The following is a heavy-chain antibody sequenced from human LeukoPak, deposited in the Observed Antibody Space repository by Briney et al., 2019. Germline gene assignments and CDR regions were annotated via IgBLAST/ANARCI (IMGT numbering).Heavy chain of an antibody. CDR3: ARMRGYYGSGSYPLDY. V-gene: IGHV4-59*01. J-gene: IGHJ4*02. D-gene: IGHD3-10*01. CDR2: IYYSGST. CDR1: GGSISSYY. Sequence: SETLSLTCTVSGGSISSYYWSWIRQPPGKGLEWIGYIYYSGSTNYNPSLKSRVTISVDTSKNQFSLKLSSVTAADMAVYYCARMRGYYGSGSYPLDYWGQGTLVTVSS.